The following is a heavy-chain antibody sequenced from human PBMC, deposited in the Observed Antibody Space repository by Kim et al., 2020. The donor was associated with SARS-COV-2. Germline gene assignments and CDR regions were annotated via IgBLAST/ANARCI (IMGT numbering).Heavy chain of an antibody. CDR1: GFTFSAYD. D-gene: IGHD3-16*01. V-gene: IGHV3-48*02. Sequence: GGSLRLSCATSGFTFSAYDMNWVRQAPGKGLEWLSFITKSSPTIYYADSVEGRFTISRDNAKNSLFLQMNSLRDEDTALYYCVRDRMGGAFDMWGQGTMVTVSS. CDR2: ITKSSPTI. CDR3: VRDRMGGAFDM. J-gene: IGHJ3*02.